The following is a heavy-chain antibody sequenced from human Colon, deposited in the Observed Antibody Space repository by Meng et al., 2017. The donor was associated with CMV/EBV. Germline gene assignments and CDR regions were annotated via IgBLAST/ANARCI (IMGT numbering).Heavy chain of an antibody. CDR2: ISPDGRST. CDR1: GFPFSGYW. D-gene: IGHD5-24*01. CDR3: ARGGDGYGNFDC. V-gene: IGHV3-74*01. J-gene: IGHJ4*02. Sequence: CAASGFPFSGYWMHWVRQAPGKGLVWVSRISPDGRSTYYADSVKGRLTISRDNAKDTLYLQMNSLRAEDAAVFYCARGGDGYGNFDCWGQGTLVTVSS.